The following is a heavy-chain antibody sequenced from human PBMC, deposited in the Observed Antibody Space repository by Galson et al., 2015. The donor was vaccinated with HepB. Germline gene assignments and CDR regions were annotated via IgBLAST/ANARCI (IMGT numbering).Heavy chain of an antibody. CDR2: LGRAGNQK. CDR3: ARDRAYSYGPGFFYYFGLDV. V-gene: IGHV3-7*03. D-gene: IGHD5-18*01. J-gene: IGHJ6*02. CDR1: GFTFSSFC. Sequence: SLRLSGAASGFTFSSFCLTWVRQAPGEALGGVPSLGRAGNQKSHVHSVNRRFTISRDNAKNSLYLQVNSLRADDTAIYYCARDRAYSYGPGFFYYFGLDVWGQGTTVTGSS.